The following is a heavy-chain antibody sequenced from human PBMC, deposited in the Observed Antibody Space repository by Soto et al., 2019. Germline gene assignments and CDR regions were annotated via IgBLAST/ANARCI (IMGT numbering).Heavy chain of an antibody. CDR2: IGGSVSSA. CDR3: AKDAVAYNGEWDWFDL. J-gene: IGHJ5*02. CDR1: GFTFKNFA. Sequence: EVQLLESGGGLVQPGGSLRLSCVASGFTFKNFAMTWVRQAPGKGMEWVSAIGGSVSSANYADSVKGRFTVSRDDSKSTLYLQMSGLRVDDTALYYCAKDAVAYNGEWDWFDLWGQGTLVTVSS. V-gene: IGHV3-23*01. D-gene: IGHD3-10*01.